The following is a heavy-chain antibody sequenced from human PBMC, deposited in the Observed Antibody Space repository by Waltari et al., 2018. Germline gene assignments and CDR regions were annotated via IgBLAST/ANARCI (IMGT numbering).Heavy chain of an antibody. CDR1: GFYFSSYW. J-gene: IGHJ4*02. Sequence: EVQVVESGGGLVRPGGSLTLSCAGSGFYFSSYWMRWVRQAPGKGLGWVASIKEDGSEKYDVDSVRGRFTISRDDSKDTVNLQMNSLRPEDTAVYYCARDGPLQIQSWYSFDYWGQGTLVTVSS. V-gene: IGHV3-7*01. D-gene: IGHD5-18*01. CDR3: ARDGPLQIQSWYSFDY. CDR2: IKEDGSEK.